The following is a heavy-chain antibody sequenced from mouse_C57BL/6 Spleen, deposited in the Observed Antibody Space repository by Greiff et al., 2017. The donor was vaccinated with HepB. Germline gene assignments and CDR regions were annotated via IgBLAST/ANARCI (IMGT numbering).Heavy chain of an antibody. CDR3: AREGFGTTVPRYFDV. V-gene: IGHV1-39*01. CDR2: INPNYGTT. CDR1: GYSFTDYN. J-gene: IGHJ1*03. D-gene: IGHD1-1*01. Sequence: EVQLKESGPELVKPGASVKISCKASGYSFTDYNMNWVKQSNGKSLEWIGVINPNYGTTSYNQKFKGKATLTVDQSSSTAYMQLNSLTSEDSAVYYCAREGFGTTVPRYFDVWGTGTTVTVSS.